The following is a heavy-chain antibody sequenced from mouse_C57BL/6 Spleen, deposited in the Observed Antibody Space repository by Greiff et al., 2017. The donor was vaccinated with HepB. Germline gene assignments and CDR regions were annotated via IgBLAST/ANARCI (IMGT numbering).Heavy chain of an antibody. D-gene: IGHD1-1*01. CDR1: GYTFTSYW. CDR3: ARLYGSSYPYFDV. Sequence: VQLQQPGAELVRPGSSVKLSCKASGYTFTSYWMHWVKQRPIQGLEWIGNIDPSDSETHYNQKFKDKATLTVDKSSSTAYMQLSSLTSEDSAVYCCARLYGSSYPYFDVWGTGTTVTVSS. J-gene: IGHJ1*03. CDR2: IDPSDSET. V-gene: IGHV1-52*01.